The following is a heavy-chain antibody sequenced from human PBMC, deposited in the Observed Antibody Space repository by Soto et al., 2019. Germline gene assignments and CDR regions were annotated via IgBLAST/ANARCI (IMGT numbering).Heavy chain of an antibody. J-gene: IGHJ6*03. CDR2: ISSSGSTI. Sequence: GGSLRLSCAASGFTFSDYYMSWIRQAPGKGLEWVSYISSSGSTIYYADTVKGRFTISRDNAKNSLYLQMNSLRAEDTAVYYCARDSSVRGVIAYYYYCYMDVWGKGTTVTVSS. V-gene: IGHV3-11*01. CDR3: ARDSSVRGVIAYYYYCYMDV. CDR1: GFTFSDYY. D-gene: IGHD3-10*01.